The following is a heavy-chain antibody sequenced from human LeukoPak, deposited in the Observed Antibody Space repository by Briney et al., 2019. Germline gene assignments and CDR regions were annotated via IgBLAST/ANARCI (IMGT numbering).Heavy chain of an antibody. J-gene: IGHJ3*02. V-gene: IGHV3-23*01. CDR1: GFTLSSYW. Sequence: GGSLRLSCAASGFTLSSYWMSWVRQAPGKGLEWVSTISGSGGTTYYVDSVKGRFTISRDNSKNTLYLQMNSLRAEDTAIYYCAKGYSSGWFRPDAFDIWGQGTMVTVSS. CDR2: ISGSGGTT. D-gene: IGHD6-19*01. CDR3: AKGYSSGWFRPDAFDI.